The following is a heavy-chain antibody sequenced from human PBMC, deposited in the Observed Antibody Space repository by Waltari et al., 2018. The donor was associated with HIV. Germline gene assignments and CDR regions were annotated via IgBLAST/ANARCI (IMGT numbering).Heavy chain of an antibody. J-gene: IGHJ3*02. V-gene: IGHV4-61*01. CDR3: ARDRGASDI. Sequence: QVPLQESGPGLVKPPETLSLSCNVSGGSVSSSKFYWSWIRQSPGKRPEWIGYVYYNGATSYSPSLKSRVSISVDTSKNRFSLKLNSVTAADTAMYYCARDRGASDIWGQGKMVIVSS. CDR1: GGSVSSSKFY. D-gene: IGHD5-12*01. CDR2: VYYNGAT.